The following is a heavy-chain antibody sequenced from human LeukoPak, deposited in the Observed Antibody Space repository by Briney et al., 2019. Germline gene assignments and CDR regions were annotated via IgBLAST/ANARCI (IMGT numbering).Heavy chain of an antibody. CDR1: GFTLSSNY. V-gene: IGHV3-53*01. CDR2: IYSGGST. Sequence: PGGSLRLSCAASGFTLSSNYMSWVRQAPGKGLEGVSVIYSGGSTYYADSVKGRFTISRDNSKNTLYLQMNSLRAEDTAVYYCAREFPRGNYYDSSGYPLPLEPDAFDIWGQGTMVTVSS. J-gene: IGHJ3*02. D-gene: IGHD3-22*01. CDR3: AREFPRGNYYDSSGYPLPLEPDAFDI.